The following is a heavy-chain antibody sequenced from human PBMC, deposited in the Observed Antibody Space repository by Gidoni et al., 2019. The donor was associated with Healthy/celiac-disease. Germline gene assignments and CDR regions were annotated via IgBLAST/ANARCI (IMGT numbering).Heavy chain of an antibody. Sequence: QLQLQESGPGLVKPSETLSLTCTVSGGSISSYYWSWIRQPPGKGLEWIGYIYYSGSTNYNPSLKSRVTISVDTSKNQFSLKLSSVTAADTAVYYCARHYGGKSPTPFDYWGQGTLVTVSS. V-gene: IGHV4-59*08. J-gene: IGHJ4*02. CDR1: GGSISSYY. CDR3: ARHYGGKSPTPFDY. D-gene: IGHD4-17*01. CDR2: IYYSGST.